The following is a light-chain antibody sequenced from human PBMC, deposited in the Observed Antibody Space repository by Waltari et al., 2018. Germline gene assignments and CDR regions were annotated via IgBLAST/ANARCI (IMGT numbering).Light chain of an antibody. CDR3: SSYISSSTLEL. J-gene: IGLJ2*01. CDR2: DVR. V-gene: IGLV2-14*03. CDR1: SSDVGGSNY. Sequence: QSALTQPASVSGSPGQPNTISCTGTSSDVGGSNYVSWYQQHPGKAPKLMIYDVRNPPSGVSNRFSGSKSGNTASLTISGLQAEDEADYYCSSYISSSTLELFGGGTSLTVL.